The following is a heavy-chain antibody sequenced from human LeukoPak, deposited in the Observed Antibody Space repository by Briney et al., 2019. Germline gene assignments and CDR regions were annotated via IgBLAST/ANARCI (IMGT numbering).Heavy chain of an antibody. V-gene: IGHV4-30-2*01. D-gene: IGHD6-6*01. CDR1: GGSISSGGYS. Sequence: SETLSLTCAVSGGSISSGGYSWSWIRQPPGKGLEWIGYIYHSGSTYYNPSLKSRVTISVDTSKNQFSLKLSSVTAADTAVYYCARRALTHSSPDYGMDVWGQGTTVTVSS. J-gene: IGHJ6*02. CDR3: ARRALTHSSPDYGMDV. CDR2: IYHSGST.